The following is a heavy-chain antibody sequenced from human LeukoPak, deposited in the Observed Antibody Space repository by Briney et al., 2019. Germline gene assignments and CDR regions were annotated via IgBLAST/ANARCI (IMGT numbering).Heavy chain of an antibody. CDR2: IYPGDSNT. CDR3: ARDSGGSSLYNFDY. CDR1: GYRFINYW. D-gene: IGHD2-15*01. Sequence: GESLKISCQASGYRFINYWIGWVRQMPGEGLQWMGIIYPGDSNTRYSPSFRGQVTISADKSISTAYLQWNSLKASDTAMYYCARDSGGSSLYNFDYWGQGTLVTVSS. V-gene: IGHV5-51*01. J-gene: IGHJ4*02.